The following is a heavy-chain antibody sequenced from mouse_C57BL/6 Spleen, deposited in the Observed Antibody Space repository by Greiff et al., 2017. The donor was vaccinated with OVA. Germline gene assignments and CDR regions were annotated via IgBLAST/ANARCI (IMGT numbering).Heavy chain of an antibody. J-gene: IGHJ4*01. CDR1: GYTFTDYN. CDR3: ARWVDYYGSSYYAMDY. V-gene: IGHV1-22*01. Sequence: VQLKESGPELVKPGASVKMSCKASGYTFTDYNMHWVKQSHGKSLEWIGYINPNNGGTSYNQKFKGKATLTVNKSSSTAYMELRSLTSEDSAVYYCARWVDYYGSSYYAMDYWGQGTSVTVSS. D-gene: IGHD1-1*01. CDR2: INPNNGGT.